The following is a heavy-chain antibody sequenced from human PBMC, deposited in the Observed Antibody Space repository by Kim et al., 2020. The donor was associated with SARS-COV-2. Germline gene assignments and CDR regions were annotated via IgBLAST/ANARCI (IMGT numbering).Heavy chain of an antibody. CDR2: INHSGST. CDR3: ARGGRWLQLYGDAFDI. D-gene: IGHD5-12*01. J-gene: IGHJ3*02. V-gene: IGHV4-34*01. CDR1: GGSFSSYY. Sequence: SETLSLTCAVYGGSFSSYYWSWIRQPPGKGLEWIGEINHSGSTNYNPSLKSRVTISVDTSKNQFSLKLSSVTAADTAVYYCARGGRWLQLYGDAFDIWGQGTMVTVSS.